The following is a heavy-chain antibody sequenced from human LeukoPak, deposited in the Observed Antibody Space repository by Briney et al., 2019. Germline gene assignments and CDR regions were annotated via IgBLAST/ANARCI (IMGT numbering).Heavy chain of an antibody. CDR1: GFTFSDYY. V-gene: IGHV3-11*04. CDR3: ARDRPLFDYTPPFFDY. Sequence: GGSLRLSCAASGFTFSDYYMSWIRQAPGKGLEWVSYITSTGSTIYYADSVKGRFTISRDNAKNSLYLQMNSLRAEDTALYYCARDRPLFDYTPPFFDYWGQGTLVTVSS. D-gene: IGHD4-11*01. CDR2: ITSTGSTI. J-gene: IGHJ4*02.